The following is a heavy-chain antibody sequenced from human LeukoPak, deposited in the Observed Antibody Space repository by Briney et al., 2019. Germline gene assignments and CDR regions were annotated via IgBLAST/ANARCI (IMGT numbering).Heavy chain of an antibody. CDR3: AKDTGPSIAAAGRGLDY. Sequence: GRSLRLSCAASGFTFDDYAMHWVRQAPGKGLEWVSGISWNSGSIGYADSVKGRFTISRDNAKNSLYLQMNSLRAEDTALYYCAKDTGPSIAAAGRGLDYWGQGTLVTVSS. CDR2: ISWNSGSI. J-gene: IGHJ4*02. V-gene: IGHV3-9*01. D-gene: IGHD6-13*01. CDR1: GFTFDDYA.